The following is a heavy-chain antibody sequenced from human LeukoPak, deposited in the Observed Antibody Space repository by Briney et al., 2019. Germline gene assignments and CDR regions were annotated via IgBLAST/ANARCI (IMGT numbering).Heavy chain of an antibody. CDR3: ARNNPNSSGWYSFDS. J-gene: IGHJ4*02. CDR1: GDSVSSNTDA. CDR2: TYYRSKWYD. V-gene: IGHV6-1*01. Sequence: SQTLSLTCAISGDSVSSNTDAWNWIRQSPSRGLEWLGRTYYRSKWYDDYAVFVKSRIIINPDTSKNQFYLQLDSVTPEDTAVYYCARNNPNSSGWYSFDSWGQGTLVTVSS. D-gene: IGHD6-19*01.